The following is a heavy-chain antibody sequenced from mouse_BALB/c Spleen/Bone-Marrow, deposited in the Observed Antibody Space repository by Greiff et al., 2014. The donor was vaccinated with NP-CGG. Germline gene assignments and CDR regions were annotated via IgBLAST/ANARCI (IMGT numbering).Heavy chain of an antibody. Sequence: DVMLVESGGGLVQPGGSLKLSCVASGFTFSSYGMSWVRQTPDKGLELVATINNNGGSTYYPDSVKGQFTISRDNAKNTLYLQMSSLKSEDTAMYYCARVYGWYFDVWGAGTTVTVSS. CDR3: ARVYGWYFDV. CDR1: GFTFSSYG. V-gene: IGHV5-6-3*01. J-gene: IGHJ1*01. D-gene: IGHD1-1*01. CDR2: INNNGGST.